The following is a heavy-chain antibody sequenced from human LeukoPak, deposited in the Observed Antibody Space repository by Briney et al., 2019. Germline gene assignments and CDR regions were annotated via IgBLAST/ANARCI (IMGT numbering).Heavy chain of an antibody. J-gene: IGHJ3*02. CDR1: GGSISGSY. V-gene: IGHV4-59*13. D-gene: IGHD3-22*01. CDR3: ARVGYYDSSGYLSKTFDI. CDR2: IYYSGST. Sequence: SETLSLTCTVSGGSISGSYWSWIRQPPGKGLEYIGYIYYSGSTNYNPSLKSRVTISVDTSKNQFSLNLSSVTAADTAVYYCARVGYYDSSGYLSKTFDIWGQGTMVTVSS.